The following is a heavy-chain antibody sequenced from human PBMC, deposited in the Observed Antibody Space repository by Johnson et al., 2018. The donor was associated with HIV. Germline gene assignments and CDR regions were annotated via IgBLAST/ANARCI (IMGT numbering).Heavy chain of an antibody. CDR3: AREGPSERAGFDI. V-gene: IGHV3-74*01. CDR1: GFTFNTYW. J-gene: IGHJ3*02. Sequence: VQLVESGGGLVQPGGSQRLSCAVSGFTFNTYWMHWVRQAPGKGLVWVARINSDGGSTSYVDSVKGRFTISRDKARNTLYLQMNSLRADDTAVYYCAREGPSERAGFDIWGQGTMVTVSS. CDR2: INSDGGST.